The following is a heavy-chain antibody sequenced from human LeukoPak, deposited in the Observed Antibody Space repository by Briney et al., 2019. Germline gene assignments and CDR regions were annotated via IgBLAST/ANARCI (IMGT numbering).Heavy chain of an antibody. CDR2: INPNSGGT. J-gene: IGHJ3*02. V-gene: IGHV1-2*02. CDR3: AREGGLLLYAFDI. CDR1: GYTFTGYY. Sequence: GASVKVSCKAPGYTFTGYYMHWVRQAPGQGLEWMGWINPNSGGTNYAQKVQGRVTMTRDTSISTAYMELSRLRSDDTAVYYCAREGGLLLYAFDIWGQGTMVTVSS. D-gene: IGHD3-10*01.